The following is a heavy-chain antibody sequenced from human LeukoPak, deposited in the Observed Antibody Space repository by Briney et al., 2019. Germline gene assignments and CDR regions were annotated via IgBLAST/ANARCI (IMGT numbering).Heavy chain of an antibody. Sequence: ASVKVSCKASGGTFSSYAISWVRQAPGQGLEWMGRIIPILGIANYAQKFQGRVTITADKSTSTAYMELSSLRSEDTAVYYCARANSNYFRKDWFDPWGQGTLVTVSS. CDR1: GGTFSSYA. CDR3: ARANSNYFRKDWFDP. D-gene: IGHD4-4*01. J-gene: IGHJ5*02. CDR2: IIPILGIA. V-gene: IGHV1-69*04.